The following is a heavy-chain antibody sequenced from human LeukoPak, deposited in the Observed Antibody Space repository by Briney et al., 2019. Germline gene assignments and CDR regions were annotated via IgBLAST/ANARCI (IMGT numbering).Heavy chain of an antibody. CDR3: ARDLRRIAAYYFDY. CDR1: GFTFSSYA. V-gene: IGHV3-30*03. J-gene: IGHJ4*02. CDR2: ISSDGRDK. D-gene: IGHD6-25*01. Sequence: PGGSLRLSCAASGFTFSSYAIHWVRQAPGKGLEWVAVISSDGRDKRHADFVKGRFTISRDNSKNTLYLQTNSLRAEDTAVYYCARDLRRIAAYYFDYWGQGILVTVSS.